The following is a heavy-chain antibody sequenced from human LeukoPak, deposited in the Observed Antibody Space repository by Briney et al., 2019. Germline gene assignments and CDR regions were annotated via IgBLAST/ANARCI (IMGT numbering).Heavy chain of an antibody. CDR2: IDPSSGAT. Sequence: ASVKVSCKSSGYTFSDHYMHWVRQAPGQGLEWMGWIDPSSGATNYAQNFQGRVTMTRDTSINTAYMELSRLRSDDTAVYYCARARHYDYIWGTSRPVTFDYWGRGTLVTVSP. CDR1: GYTFSDHY. D-gene: IGHD3-16*02. J-gene: IGHJ4*02. CDR3: ARARHYDYIWGTSRPVTFDY. V-gene: IGHV1-2*02.